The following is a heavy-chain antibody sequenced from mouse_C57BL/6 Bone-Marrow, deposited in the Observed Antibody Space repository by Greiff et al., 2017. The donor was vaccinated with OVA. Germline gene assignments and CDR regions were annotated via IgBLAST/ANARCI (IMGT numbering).Heavy chain of an antibody. D-gene: IGHD1-1*01. CDR2: IDPSDSET. V-gene: IGHV1-52*01. J-gene: IGHJ1*03. CDR3: ARRYYVDFDV. Sequence: VQLQQPGAELVRPGSSVKLSCKASGYTFTSYWMHWVKQRPIQGLEWIGNIDPSDSETHYNQKFKDKATLTVDKASSTAYMQLSSLTSEDSAVYYCARRYYVDFDVWCTGTTVTVSS. CDR1: GYTFTSYW.